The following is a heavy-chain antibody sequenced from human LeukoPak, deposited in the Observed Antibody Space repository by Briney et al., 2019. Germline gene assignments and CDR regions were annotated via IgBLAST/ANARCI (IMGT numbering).Heavy chain of an antibody. V-gene: IGHV3-9*01. CDR2: ITWNSGST. CDR1: GFTFDNYA. D-gene: IGHD6-13*01. J-gene: IGHJ4*02. Sequence: GGSLRLSCAASGFTFDNYAMHWVRQAPGKGLEWVSGITWNSGSTGYADSVKGRFTISRDNAKNSLSLQMSSLRAEDSAVYYCARDHEAAGLFLEYWGQGNLVTVSS. CDR3: ARDHEAAGLFLEY.